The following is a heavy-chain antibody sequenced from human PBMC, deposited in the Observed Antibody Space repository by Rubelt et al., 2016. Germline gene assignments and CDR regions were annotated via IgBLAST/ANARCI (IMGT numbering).Heavy chain of an antibody. CDR3: ARVWGGQYYFDY. Sequence: GGGLVKPGGSLRLSCAASGFTFSSYSMNWVRQAPGKGLEWVSSISSSSSYIYYADSVKGRLTSSRDNAKNSLYLQMNSLRAEDTAVYYCARVWGGQYYFDYWGQGTLVTVSS. D-gene: IGHD1-26*01. V-gene: IGHV3-21*01. CDR2: ISSSSSYI. J-gene: IGHJ4*02. CDR1: GFTFSSYS.